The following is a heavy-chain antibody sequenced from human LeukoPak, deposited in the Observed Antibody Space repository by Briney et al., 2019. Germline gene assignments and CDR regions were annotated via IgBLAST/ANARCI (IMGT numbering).Heavy chain of an antibody. D-gene: IGHD6-13*01. Sequence: GASVKVSCKASGYTFTSYGISWVRQAPGQGLEWMGWISAYNGNTNYAQKLQGRVTMTTDTSTSAAYMELRSLRSDDTAVYYCARDSGDVDSSSWYGNFDYWGQGTLVTVSS. V-gene: IGHV1-18*01. J-gene: IGHJ4*02. CDR1: GYTFTSYG. CDR3: ARDSGDVDSSSWYGNFDY. CDR2: ISAYNGNT.